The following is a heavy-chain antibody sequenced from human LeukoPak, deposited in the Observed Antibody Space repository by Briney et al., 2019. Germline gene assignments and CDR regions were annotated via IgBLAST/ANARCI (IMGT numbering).Heavy chain of an antibody. CDR1: GFTFSSYA. Sequence: GGSLRLSCAASGFTFSSYAMSWVRQAPGKGLEWVSAISGSGGSTYYADSVKGRFTISRDNSKNTLYLQMNSLRAEDTAVYYCAKASPKSYSSSWRAAGYYYYYYMDVWGKGTTVTVSS. J-gene: IGHJ6*03. CDR2: ISGSGGST. V-gene: IGHV3-23*01. CDR3: AKASPKSYSSSWRAAGYYYYYYMDV. D-gene: IGHD6-13*01.